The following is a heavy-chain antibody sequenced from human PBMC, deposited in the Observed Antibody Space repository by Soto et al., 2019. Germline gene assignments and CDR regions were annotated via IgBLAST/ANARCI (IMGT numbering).Heavy chain of an antibody. D-gene: IGHD2-15*01. J-gene: IGHJ4*02. CDR1: GYTFTSYG. Sequence: ASVKVSCKASGYTFTSYGISWVRQAPGQGLEWMGWISAYNGNTNYAQKLQGRVTMTTDTSTSTACMELRSLRSDDTAVYYCARGPQYCSGGSCYYFDYWGQGTLVTVSS. CDR3: ARGPQYCSGGSCYYFDY. V-gene: IGHV1-18*01. CDR2: ISAYNGNT.